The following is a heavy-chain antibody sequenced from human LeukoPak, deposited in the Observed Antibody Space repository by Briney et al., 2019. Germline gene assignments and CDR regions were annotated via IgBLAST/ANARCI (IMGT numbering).Heavy chain of an antibody. Sequence: ASVKVSCKASGYTFTGYHMHWVRQAPGQGLEWMGWINPNSGGTNYAQKFQGRVTMTRDTSISTAYMELSRLRSDDTAVYYCASEVATIDAFDIWGQGTMVTVSS. CDR1: GYTFTGYH. V-gene: IGHV1-2*02. D-gene: IGHD5-12*01. J-gene: IGHJ3*02. CDR3: ASEVATIDAFDI. CDR2: INPNSGGT.